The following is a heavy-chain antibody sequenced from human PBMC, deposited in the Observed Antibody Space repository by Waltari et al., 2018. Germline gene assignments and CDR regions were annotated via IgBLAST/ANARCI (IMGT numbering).Heavy chain of an antibody. J-gene: IGHJ5*01. Sequence: QVQLLQSGTEVKKPGASVKVSCKTSGFTFGSHAMNWVRQAPGQGLEWMGVVIPLGGVASYAEKFRGRVTITADTSTRTSSMEVKSLRSEDTAVYYCAGGRNYYGLDSWGQGVVVTVFS. V-gene: IGHV1-69*10. CDR2: VIPLGGVA. D-gene: IGHD1-26*01. CDR1: GFTFGSHA. CDR3: AGGRNYYGLDS.